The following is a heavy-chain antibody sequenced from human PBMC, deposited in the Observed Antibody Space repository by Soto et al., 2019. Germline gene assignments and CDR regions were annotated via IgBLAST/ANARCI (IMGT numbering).Heavy chain of an antibody. CDR3: ARVTYGDDADLFDY. CDR2: IKQDGSEK. CDR1: GFTFSSYW. Sequence: EVQLVESGGGLVQPGGSLRLSCAASGFTFSSYWMSWVRQAPGKGLEWVANIKQDGSEKYYVDSVKGRFTISRDNAKNSLYLQMNSLRAEDTAVYYCARVTYGDDADLFDYWGQGTLVTVSS. V-gene: IGHV3-7*01. J-gene: IGHJ4*02. D-gene: IGHD4-17*01.